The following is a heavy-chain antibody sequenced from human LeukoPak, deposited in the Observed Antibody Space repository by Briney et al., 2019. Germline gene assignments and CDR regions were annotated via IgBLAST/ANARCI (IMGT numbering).Heavy chain of an antibody. CDR2: ISHDGSNR. Sequence: GGSLRLSCAASGFTFSNYAMSWVRQAPGKGLEWVAVISHDGSNRYYADSVKGRFTISRDNSKNTLFLQVNSLRTEDTAVYYCARDRGWFSDYWGQGTLVTVSS. J-gene: IGHJ4*02. D-gene: IGHD6-19*01. V-gene: IGHV3-30*03. CDR3: ARDRGWFSDY. CDR1: GFTFSNYA.